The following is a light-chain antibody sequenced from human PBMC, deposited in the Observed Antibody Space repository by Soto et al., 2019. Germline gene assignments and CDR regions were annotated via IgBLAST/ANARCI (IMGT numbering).Light chain of an antibody. J-gene: IGKJ1*01. Sequence: EIVLTQSPGTLSLSPGERATLSCRASQSVSSSYLARYQQKPGQAPRLLIYGASSRATGIPDRFSGSGAGTDFTLTISRLEPEDFAVYYCQQYGSSPTWTFGQGTKVDLK. V-gene: IGKV3-20*01. CDR2: GAS. CDR1: QSVSSSY. CDR3: QQYGSSPTWT.